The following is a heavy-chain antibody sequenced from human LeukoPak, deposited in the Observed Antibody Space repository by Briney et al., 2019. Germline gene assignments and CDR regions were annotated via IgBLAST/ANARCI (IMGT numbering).Heavy chain of an antibody. J-gene: IGHJ1*01. Sequence: GSLRLSCAASGFTFSSYAMSWIRQPPGKGLEWIGYIYYSGSTNYNPSLKSRVTISVDTSKNQFSLKLSSVTAADTAVYYCARDGVAGTFSPYFQHWGQGTLVTVSS. V-gene: IGHV4-59*01. CDR1: GFTFSSYA. D-gene: IGHD6-19*01. CDR3: ARDGVAGTFSPYFQH. CDR2: IYYSGST.